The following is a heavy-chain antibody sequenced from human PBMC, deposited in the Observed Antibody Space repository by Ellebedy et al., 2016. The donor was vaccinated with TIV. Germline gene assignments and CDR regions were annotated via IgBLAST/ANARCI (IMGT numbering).Heavy chain of an antibody. J-gene: IGHJ4*02. CDR1: GVTVTTNY. Sequence: GESLKISCAAAGVTVTTNYMNWVRQAPGKGLEWVSVIFSAADGGETHYADSVKGRFTISRDSSKNTLYLQMNSLRAEDTAVYYCARDAAGNGGKLDYWGQGALVTVSS. V-gene: IGHV3-53*01. CDR2: IFSAADGGET. CDR3: ARDAAGNGGKLDY. D-gene: IGHD4-23*01.